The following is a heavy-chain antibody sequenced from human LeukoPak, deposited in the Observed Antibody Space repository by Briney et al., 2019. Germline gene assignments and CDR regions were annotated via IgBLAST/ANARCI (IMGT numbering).Heavy chain of an antibody. CDR1: GGSISSSSYY. V-gene: IGHV4-39*07. J-gene: IGHJ4*02. CDR3: AAGGSSSRDY. D-gene: IGHD2-15*01. CDR2: IYYSGST. Sequence: PSETLSLTCTVSGGSISSSSYYWGWIRQPPGKGLEWIGNIYYSGSTDYNPSLKSRVTISVDKSKNQFSLKLSSVTAADTAVYYCAAGGSSSRDYWGQGTLVTVSS.